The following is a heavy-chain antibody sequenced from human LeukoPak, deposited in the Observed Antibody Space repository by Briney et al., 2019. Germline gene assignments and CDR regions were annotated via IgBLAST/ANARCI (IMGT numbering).Heavy chain of an antibody. D-gene: IGHD6-13*01. J-gene: IGHJ4*02. V-gene: IGHV3-23*01. Sequence: GGTLRLSCAASGFTFSSYGMTWVRQAPGKGLEWVSAISGSGGNTYYADSVKGRFTISRDNSKNTVYLQMKSLRAEDTAVYYCAKDLRAAAADYWGQGTLVTVSS. CDR3: AKDLRAAAADY. CDR1: GFTFSSYG. CDR2: ISGSGGNT.